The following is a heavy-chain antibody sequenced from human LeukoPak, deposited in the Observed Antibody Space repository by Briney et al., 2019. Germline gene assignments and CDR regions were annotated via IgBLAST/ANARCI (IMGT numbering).Heavy chain of an antibody. Sequence: SETLSLTCTVSGVSISNDYWSWIRQPPGKGLEWIGIISYTGSTNYNPSLKSRLTISLDTSKNQFSLKLSSVTAADTAVYYCARGTKRYFDYCGQGTLVTVSS. CDR1: GVSISNDY. V-gene: IGHV4-59*01. D-gene: IGHD2-8*01. J-gene: IGHJ4*02. CDR3: ARGTKRYFDY. CDR2: ISYTGST.